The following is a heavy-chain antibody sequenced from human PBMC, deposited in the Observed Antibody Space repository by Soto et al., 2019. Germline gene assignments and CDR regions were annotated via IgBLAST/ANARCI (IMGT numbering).Heavy chain of an antibody. Sequence: SGTLSLTGRVSGGSMSEYLWSWIRQSPGKGLEWIGYIYYLGSTDYNPSRNSRVTISVDTSKRQFSLRLTSVTAADTAVYYCARDGYDGSGSPYPAYWGPGTQVTVSS. CDR2: IYYLGST. D-gene: IGHD3-10*01. V-gene: IGHV4-59*01. J-gene: IGHJ4*02. CDR3: ARDGYDGSGSPYPAY. CDR1: GGSMSEYL.